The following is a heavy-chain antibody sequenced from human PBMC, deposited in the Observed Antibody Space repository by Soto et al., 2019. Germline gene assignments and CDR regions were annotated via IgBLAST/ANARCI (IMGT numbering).Heavy chain of an antibody. CDR3: ARPMITFGGVIAYDAFDI. D-gene: IGHD3-16*02. CDR2: INHSGST. CDR1: GGSFSGYY. V-gene: IGHV4-34*01. J-gene: IGHJ3*02. Sequence: SETLSLTCAVYGGSFSGYYWSWIRQPPGKGLEWIGEINHSGSTNYNPSLKSRVTISVDTSKNQFSLKLSSVTAADTAVYYCARPMITFGGVIAYDAFDIWGQGTMVTVSS.